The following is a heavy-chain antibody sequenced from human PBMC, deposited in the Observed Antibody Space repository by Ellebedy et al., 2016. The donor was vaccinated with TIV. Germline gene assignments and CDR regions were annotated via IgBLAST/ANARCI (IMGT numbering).Heavy chain of an antibody. V-gene: IGHV3-7*01. Sequence: GESLKISCAASGFSFRSYWMSWVRLAPGKGLEWVANIKQDGSEKYFVGSVKGRFTISRDNAKNSVYLQMNSLRAEDTAVYYCATDGSYGDYLSPAHAFEMWGLGTMVTVSS. CDR3: ATDGSYGDYLSPAHAFEM. J-gene: IGHJ3*02. CDR2: IKQDGSEK. CDR1: GFSFRSYW. D-gene: IGHD4-17*01.